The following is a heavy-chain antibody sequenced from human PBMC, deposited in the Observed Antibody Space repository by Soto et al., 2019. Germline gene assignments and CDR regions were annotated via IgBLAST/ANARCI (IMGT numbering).Heavy chain of an antibody. D-gene: IGHD1-26*01. V-gene: IGHV4-30-4*01. J-gene: IGHJ4*02. CDR3: AGWELLRGVDY. Sequence: QVQLQESGPGLVKPSQTLSLTCTVSGGSISSGDYYWSWIRQPPGKGLEWIGYIYYSGSTYYNPSPKRRSTISVDTSKNQFSLKLSSVTAADTAVYYCAGWELLRGVDYWGQGTLVTVSS. CDR2: IYYSGST. CDR1: GGSISSGDYY.